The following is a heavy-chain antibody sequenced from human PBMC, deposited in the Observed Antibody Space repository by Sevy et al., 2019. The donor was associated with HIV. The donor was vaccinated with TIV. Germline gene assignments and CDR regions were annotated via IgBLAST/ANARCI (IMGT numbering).Heavy chain of an antibody. CDR2: TTQRGGAT. V-gene: IGHV3-23*01. D-gene: IGHD1-26*01. Sequence: GGSLRLSCAASGFIFSSYTLIWVRQAPGKGLEWVSATTQRGGATFYADFVKGRFTVSRDDSKNTLYLQMNSLRVEDTAIYYCAKDKTPDGLWDFDYWGQGTQVTVSS. J-gene: IGHJ4*02. CDR3: AKDKTPDGLWDFDY. CDR1: GFIFSSYT.